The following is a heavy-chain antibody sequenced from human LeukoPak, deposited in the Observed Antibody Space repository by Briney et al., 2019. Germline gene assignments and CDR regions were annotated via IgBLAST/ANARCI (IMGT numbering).Heavy chain of an antibody. CDR1: GFTFSSYA. J-gene: IGHJ4*02. CDR3: AKVGYSSGWCFFDY. D-gene: IGHD6-19*01. CDR2: ISGSGGST. V-gene: IGHV3-23*01. Sequence: GGSLRLSCAASGFTFSSYAMSWVRQAPGKGLDWVSAISGSGGSTYYADSVKGRFTISRDNSKNTLYLQMNSLRAEDTAVYYCAKVGYSSGWCFFDYWGQGTLVTVSS.